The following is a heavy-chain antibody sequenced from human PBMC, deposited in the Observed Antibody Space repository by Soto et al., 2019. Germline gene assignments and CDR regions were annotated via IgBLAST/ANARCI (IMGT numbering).Heavy chain of an antibody. V-gene: IGHV3-7*01. D-gene: IGHD2-15*01. CDR3: ARGRSDDYFDY. J-gene: IGHJ4*02. Sequence: GGSLRLSCAASGFTVSSNYMSWVRQAPGKGLEWVANIKKDGSDKYYLGSLKGRFTISRDNAKSLLYLQMNGLRVEDTAVYYCARGRSDDYFDYWGRGTLVTVSS. CDR2: IKKDGSDK. CDR1: GFTVSSNY.